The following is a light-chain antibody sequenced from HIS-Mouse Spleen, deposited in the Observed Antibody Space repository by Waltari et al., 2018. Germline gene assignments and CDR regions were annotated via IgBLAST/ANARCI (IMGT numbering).Light chain of an antibody. CDR1: SSHLGRNT. V-gene: IGLV1-44*01. CDR2: SKN. Sequence: QSVLTQPPSASGTPGPRVTIPCSGSSSHLGRNTVTWYQQLPGTAPKLLIYSKNQRPSGVPDRFSGSKSGTSASLAISGLQSEDEADYYCAAWDDSLNGNYVFGTGTKVTVL. J-gene: IGLJ1*01. CDR3: AAWDDSLNGNYV.